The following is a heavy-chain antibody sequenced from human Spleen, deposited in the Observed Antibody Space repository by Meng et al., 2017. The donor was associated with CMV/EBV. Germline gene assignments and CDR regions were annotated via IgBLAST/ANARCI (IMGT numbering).Heavy chain of an antibody. D-gene: IGHD1-26*01. J-gene: IGHJ4*02. V-gene: IGHV1-69*02. CDR1: GYSFTDFY. Sequence: SVKVSCKTSGYSFTDFYIHWVRQAPGQGFEWVGRIMPILGIPNYEQKYQGRVMITADESTSTTYLELSSLRSEDTAVYYCARPIINSGSYYGLDYWGQGTLVTVSS. CDR2: IMPILGIP. CDR3: ARPIINSGSYYGLDY.